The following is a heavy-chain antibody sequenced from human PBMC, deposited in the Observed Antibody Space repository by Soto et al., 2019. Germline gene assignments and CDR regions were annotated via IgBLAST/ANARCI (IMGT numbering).Heavy chain of an antibody. CDR2: IYYSGST. CDR1: GGSVSSGSYY. CDR3: ARSNAYYDVWCGYFDY. D-gene: IGHD3-3*01. J-gene: IGHJ4*02. V-gene: IGHV4-61*01. Sequence: QVQLQESGPGLVKPSETLSLTCTVPGGSVSSGSYYWNWIRQPPGKGLEWIGYIYYSGSTNHSPSLKSGVTISVDTSKNQSSLKLSSVTAADTAVYYCARSNAYYDVWCGYFDYWGQGTLVTVSS.